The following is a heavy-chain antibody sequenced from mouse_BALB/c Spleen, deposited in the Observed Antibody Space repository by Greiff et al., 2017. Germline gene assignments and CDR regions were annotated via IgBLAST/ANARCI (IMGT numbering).Heavy chain of an antibody. Sequence: VMLVESGPGLVAPSQSLSITCTVSGFSLTSYGVHWVRQPPGKGLEWLGVIWAGGSTNYNSALMSRLSISKDNSKSQVFLKMNSLQTDDTAMYYCARDRHYGSSYHFDYWGQGTTLTVSS. J-gene: IGHJ2*01. D-gene: IGHD1-1*01. CDR2: IWAGGST. V-gene: IGHV2-9*02. CDR3: ARDRHYGSSYHFDY. CDR1: GFSLTSYG.